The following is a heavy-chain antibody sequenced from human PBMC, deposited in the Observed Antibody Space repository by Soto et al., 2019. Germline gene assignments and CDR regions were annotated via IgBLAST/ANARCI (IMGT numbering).Heavy chain of an antibody. CDR3: ATADGFGVVTPFFEY. CDR1: GGSISSRTHS. V-gene: IGHV4-39*01. CDR2: SFYRGST. J-gene: IGHJ4*02. D-gene: IGHD3-3*01. Sequence: QLQLQESGPGLVKPSETLSLTCSVSGGSISSRTHSWGWIRQSPGKHLAWIGVSFYRGSTHYNPSLKTRVTISVDTSKNQVSLKVYSVTAADTALYYCATADGFGVVTPFFEYWGQGILVTVSS.